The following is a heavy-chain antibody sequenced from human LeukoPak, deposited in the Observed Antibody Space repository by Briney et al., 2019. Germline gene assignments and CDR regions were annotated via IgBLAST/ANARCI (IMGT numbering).Heavy chain of an antibody. Sequence: GGSLRLSCAASGFTFSNAWMNWVRQAQGKGLEWVGRIKSKTDGGTTDYAAPVKGRFTISRDDSKNTLYLQMNSLKTEDTAVYYCSTTYYYDSSEGYWGQGTLVTVSS. V-gene: IGHV3-15*07. CDR3: STTYYYDSSEGY. CDR2: IKSKTDGGTT. CDR1: GFTFSNAW. J-gene: IGHJ4*02. D-gene: IGHD3-22*01.